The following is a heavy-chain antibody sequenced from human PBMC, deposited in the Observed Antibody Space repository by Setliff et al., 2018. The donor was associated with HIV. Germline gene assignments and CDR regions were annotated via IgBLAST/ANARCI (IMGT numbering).Heavy chain of an antibody. J-gene: IGHJ4*02. CDR2: IYHSGST. CDR1: GYSISSDNY. Sequence: SETLSLTCTVSGYSISSDNYWGWIRQPPGKGLEWIGSIYHSGSTYYNPSLKSRVTISVDTSKTQFSLKLSSVTAADTAVYYCARGGSGTYYNEIGYWGQGTLVTVSS. V-gene: IGHV4-38-2*02. D-gene: IGHD3-10*01. CDR3: ARGGSGTYYNEIGY.